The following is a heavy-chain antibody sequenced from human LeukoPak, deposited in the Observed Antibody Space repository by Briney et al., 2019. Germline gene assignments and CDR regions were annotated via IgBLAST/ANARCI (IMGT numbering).Heavy chain of an antibody. CDR2: IEQDGSEK. Sequence: GGSLRLSCAASGFTFSSYWMSWVRQAPGKGLEWVANIEQDGSEKYYVDSVKGRFTISRDNAKNSLYLQMNSLRAEDTAVYYCARAGWYNYYGMDVWGQGTTVTVSS. CDR3: ARAGWYNYYGMDV. D-gene: IGHD6-19*01. V-gene: IGHV3-7*01. J-gene: IGHJ6*02. CDR1: GFTFSSYW.